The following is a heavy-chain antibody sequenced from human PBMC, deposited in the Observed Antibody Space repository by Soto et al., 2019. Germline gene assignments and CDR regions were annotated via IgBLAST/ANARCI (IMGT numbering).Heavy chain of an antibody. CDR2: IWYDGSNK. J-gene: IGHJ6*02. D-gene: IGHD4-4*01. CDR3: ARQDYSNYYYYGMDV. CDR1: GFTFSSYG. V-gene: IGHV3-33*01. Sequence: QVQLVESGGGVVQPGRSLRLSCAASGFTFSSYGMHWVSQAPGKGLEWVAVIWYDGSNKYYADSVKGRFTISRDNSKNTLYLQMNSLRAEDTAVYYCARQDYSNYYYYGMDVWGQGTTVTVSS.